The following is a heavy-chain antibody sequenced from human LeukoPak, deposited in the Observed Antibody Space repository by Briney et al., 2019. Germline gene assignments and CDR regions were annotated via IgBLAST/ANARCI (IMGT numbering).Heavy chain of an antibody. CDR3: ATEGIVGGGAHFDY. CDR1: GFTFSANA. D-gene: IGHD1-26*01. CDR2: IDVGSYA. J-gene: IGHJ4*02. V-gene: IGHV3-69-1*01. Sequence: GGSLRLSCGASGFTFSANALSWVRQAPGKGLEWVSSIDVGSYAYYANSVKGRFTISRDNAKNSLYLQMNSLRVEDTAVYYCATEGIVGGGAHFDYWGQGTLVTVSS.